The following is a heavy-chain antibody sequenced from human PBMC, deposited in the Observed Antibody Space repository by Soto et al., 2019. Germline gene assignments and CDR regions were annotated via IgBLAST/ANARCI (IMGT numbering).Heavy chain of an antibody. J-gene: IGHJ6*02. CDR3: AREGLVLVPTTVNSDYYYYAMDV. V-gene: IGHV1-69*13. Sequence: GASVKVSCKASGGTFSSYAISWVRQAPGQGLEWMGGIIPIFGTANYAQKFQGRVTITADESTSTAYMELSSLRSEDTAVYYCAREGLVLVPTTVNSDYYYYAMDVWGQGTTVTGSS. CDR2: IIPIFGTA. CDR1: GGTFSSYA. D-gene: IGHD2-2*01.